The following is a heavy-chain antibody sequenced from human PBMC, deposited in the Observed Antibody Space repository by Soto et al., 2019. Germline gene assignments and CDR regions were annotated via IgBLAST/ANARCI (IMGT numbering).Heavy chain of an antibody. CDR3: ARDGYKKEVRYFDY. J-gene: IGHJ4*02. Sequence: QVQLQESGPGLVKPSETLSLTCTVSGGSISSYYWSWIRQPAGKGLEWIGRIYTSGSTNYNPSLKSRVTMSVDTSKNQFSLKLSSVTAADTAVYYCARDGYKKEVRYFDYWGQGTLVTVSS. V-gene: IGHV4-4*07. D-gene: IGHD5-12*01. CDR1: GGSISSYY. CDR2: IYTSGST.